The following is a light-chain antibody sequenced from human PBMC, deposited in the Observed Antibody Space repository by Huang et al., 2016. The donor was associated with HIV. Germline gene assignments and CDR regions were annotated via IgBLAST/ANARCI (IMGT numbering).Light chain of an antibody. Sequence: DIQMTQSPSSLSASVGDRVTITCRASQSIARFFNWYQQKPGKAPKLLIYAASSLQSGVPSRFSGSASGTHFTLTISSLQPEDFATYYCQQSYTSPITFGPGTKVDIQ. J-gene: IGKJ3*01. V-gene: IGKV1-39*01. CDR3: QQSYTSPIT. CDR1: QSIARF. CDR2: AAS.